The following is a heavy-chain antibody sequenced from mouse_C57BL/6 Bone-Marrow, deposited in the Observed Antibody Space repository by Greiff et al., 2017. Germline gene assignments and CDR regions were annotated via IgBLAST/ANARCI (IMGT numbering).Heavy chain of an antibody. CDR3: ARNYYSNYEREMDY. Sequence: EVMLVESVAELVRPGASVKLSCTASGFNIKNTYMHWVKQRPEQGLEWIGRIDPANGNTKYAPKFQGKATITADTSSNTAYLQLSSLTSEDTAIYYCARNYYSNYEREMDYWGQGTSVTVSS. V-gene: IGHV14-3*01. CDR2: IDPANGNT. J-gene: IGHJ4*01. CDR1: GFNIKNTY. D-gene: IGHD2-5*01.